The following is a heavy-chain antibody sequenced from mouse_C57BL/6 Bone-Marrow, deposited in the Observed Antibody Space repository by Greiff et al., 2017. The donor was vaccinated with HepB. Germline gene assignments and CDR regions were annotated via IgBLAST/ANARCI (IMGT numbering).Heavy chain of an antibody. CDR1: GFNIKDDY. CDR2: IDPENGDT. Sequence: EVQLQQSGAELVRPGASVKLSCTASGFNIKDDYMHWVKQRPEQGLEWIGWIDPENGDTEYASKFQGKATITADTSTNTAYLQLSSLTSEDTSVYNCTTVAWFAYWGQGTLVTVSA. CDR3: TTVAWFAY. J-gene: IGHJ3*01. V-gene: IGHV14-4*01.